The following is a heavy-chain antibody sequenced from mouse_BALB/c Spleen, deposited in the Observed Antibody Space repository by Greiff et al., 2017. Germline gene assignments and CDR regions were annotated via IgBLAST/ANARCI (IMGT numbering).Heavy chain of an antibody. CDR1: GYTFTSYW. Sequence: EVQLQQSGTVLARPGASVKMSCKASGYTFTSYWMHWVKQRPGQGLEWIGAIYPGNSDTSYNQKFKGKAKLTAVTSTSTAYMELSSLTNEDSAVYYCTRSRAYYGSSTYAMDYWGQGTSVTVSS. CDR2: IYPGNSDT. D-gene: IGHD1-1*01. V-gene: IGHV1-5*01. CDR3: TRSRAYYGSSTYAMDY. J-gene: IGHJ4*01.